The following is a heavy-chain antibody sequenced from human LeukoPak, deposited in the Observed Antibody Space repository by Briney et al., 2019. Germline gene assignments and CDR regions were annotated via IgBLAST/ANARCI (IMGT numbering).Heavy chain of an antibody. D-gene: IGHD3-16*01. CDR2: VCISSGTI. CDR1: GFTFSGHN. V-gene: IGHV3-48*04. Sequence: GGSLRFFCAASGFTFSGHNMNWVHQAPGKGLEWISFVCISSGTIYYADSVKGRFRISRDNAKSSLDLEMNSLRAEDTAVYYCARAMSTFGGVRNYFDSWGQGTLVTVSS. J-gene: IGHJ4*02. CDR3: ARAMSTFGGVRNYFDS.